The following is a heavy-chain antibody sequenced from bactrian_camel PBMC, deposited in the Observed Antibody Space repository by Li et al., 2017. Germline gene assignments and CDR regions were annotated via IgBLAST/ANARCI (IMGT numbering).Heavy chain of an antibody. CDR1: RFTSNRCG. J-gene: IGHJ4*01. CDR3: ANDAQAGYYYAPFNY. CDR2: INTDGRT. D-gene: IGHD2*01. Sequence: VQLVESGGGSVQAGGSLRLSCTAPRFTSNRCGMDWFRQAAGKQREWVSAINTDGRTSYADSVKGRFTISRDNAKNALYLQLNSLKTEDTAMYYCANDAQAGYYYAPFNYWGQGTQVTVS. V-gene: IGHV3S1*01.